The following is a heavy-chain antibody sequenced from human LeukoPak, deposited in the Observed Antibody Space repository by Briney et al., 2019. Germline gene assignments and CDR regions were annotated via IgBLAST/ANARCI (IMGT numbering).Heavy chain of an antibody. J-gene: IGHJ6*03. CDR1: GYTFTGYY. D-gene: IGHD2-15*01. CDR3: ARGAAIVVVVAASPYYYYMDV. V-gene: IGHV1-2*02. CDR2: INPNSGGT. Sequence: APVKVSCKASGYTFTGYYMHWVRQAPGQGLEWMGWINPNSGGTNYAQKFQGRVTMTRDTSISTAYMELSRLRSDDTAVYYCARGAAIVVVVAASPYYYYMDVWGKGTTVTVSS.